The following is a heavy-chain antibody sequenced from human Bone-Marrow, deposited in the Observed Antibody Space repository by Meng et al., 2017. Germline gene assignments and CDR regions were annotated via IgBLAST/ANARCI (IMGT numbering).Heavy chain of an antibody. Sequence: GESLKISCTASGFTFSSFGMNWVRQAPGKGLEWFSSITSSSSYIFYVDSVKGRFTISRDNAKNSLYLQMNSLRAEDTAVYYCAREDYDILTGSFDYWGQGTLVTVSS. D-gene: IGHD3-9*01. CDR2: ITSSSSYI. CDR3: AREDYDILTGSFDY. V-gene: IGHV3-21*01. CDR1: GFTFSSFG. J-gene: IGHJ4*02.